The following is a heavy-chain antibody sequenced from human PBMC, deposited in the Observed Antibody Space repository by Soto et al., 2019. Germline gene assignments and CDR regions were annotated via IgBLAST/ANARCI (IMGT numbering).Heavy chain of an antibody. J-gene: IGHJ6*02. D-gene: IGHD5-12*01. V-gene: IGHV4-30-4*01. CDR3: ASLDLIVATQYGMDV. CDR1: GGSISSGDYY. CDR2: IYYSGST. Sequence: SETLSLTCTVSGGSISSGDYYWSWIRQPPGKGLEWIGYIYYSGSTYYNPSLKSRVTISVDASKNQFSLKLSSVTAADTAVYYCASLDLIVATQYGMDVWGQGTTVTVSS.